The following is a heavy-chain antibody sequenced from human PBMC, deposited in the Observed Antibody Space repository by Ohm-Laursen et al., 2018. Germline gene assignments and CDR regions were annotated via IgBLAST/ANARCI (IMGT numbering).Heavy chain of an antibody. J-gene: IGHJ4*02. Sequence: SLRLSCAASGFTFSSYWMNWVRQAPGKGLEWVANIKEDGSEKNYVDSVKGRFTISRGNGKNSLYLQMSSLRAEDTAVYYCARDVVVVAATYLSYWGQGTLVTVSS. V-gene: IGHV3-7*03. CDR3: ARDVVVVAATYLSY. CDR1: GFTFSSYW. D-gene: IGHD2-15*01. CDR2: IKEDGSEK.